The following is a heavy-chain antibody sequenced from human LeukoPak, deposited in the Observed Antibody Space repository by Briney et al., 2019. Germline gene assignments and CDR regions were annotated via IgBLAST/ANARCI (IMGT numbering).Heavy chain of an antibody. D-gene: IGHD3-22*01. V-gene: IGHV1-18*01. CDR3: ARAPGYYDSCYFDY. CDR2: ISAYNGNT. Sequence: ASVKVSCKASGYTFTSYGISWVRQAPGQGLEWMGWISAYNGNTNYAQKPQGRVTMTTDTSTSTAYMELRSLRSDDTAVYYCARAPGYYDSCYFDYWGQGTMVTVSS. CDR1: GYTFTSYG. J-gene: IGHJ4*02.